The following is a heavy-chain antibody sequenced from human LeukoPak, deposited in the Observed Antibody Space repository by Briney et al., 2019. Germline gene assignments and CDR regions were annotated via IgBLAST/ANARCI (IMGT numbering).Heavy chain of an antibody. CDR3: LSYIYAGTNWYMGQGWFDP. D-gene: IGHD6-13*01. Sequence: GGSLRLACAASGISFSSHWKHWVRQAPGKGLEWVAHISRDGSSTTYADSVKGLLTISRDNAKNTLYLQMNSLRAENTAVYYGLSYIYAGTNWYMGQGWFDPWGQGTLVTVSS. J-gene: IGHJ5*02. V-gene: IGHV3-74*01. CDR1: GISFSSHW. CDR2: ISRDGSST.